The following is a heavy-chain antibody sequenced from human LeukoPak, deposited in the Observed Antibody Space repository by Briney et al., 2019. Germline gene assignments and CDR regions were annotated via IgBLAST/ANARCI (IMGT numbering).Heavy chain of an antibody. CDR1: GGSISSYY. V-gene: IGHV4-59*01. D-gene: IGHD3-3*01. CDR2: IYYSGST. CDR3: ARYHYDFWSGLTYYYYYYMDV. J-gene: IGHJ6*03. Sequence: SETLSLTCTVSGGSISSYYWSWIRQPPGKGLEWTGYIYYSGSTNYNPSLKSRVTISVDTSKNQFSLKLSSVTAADTAVYYCARYHYDFWSGLTYYYYYYMDVWGKGTTVTVSS.